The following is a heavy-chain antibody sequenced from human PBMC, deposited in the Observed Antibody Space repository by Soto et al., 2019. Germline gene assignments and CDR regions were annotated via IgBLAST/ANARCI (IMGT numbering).Heavy chain of an antibody. D-gene: IGHD1-20*01. CDR1: GFTFSDYY. CDR2: ISSRSIST. Sequence: QVQLVESGGGLVKPGGSLRLSCAASGFTFSDYYMSWIRQAPGKGLQWVSYISSRSISTYYADSVKGRFTISRDNAKNSVYLKMDSLRAEDTAVYYCVRDSGIRVGWFDPWGQGTLVTVSS. J-gene: IGHJ5*02. CDR3: VRDSGIRVGWFDP. V-gene: IGHV3-11*01.